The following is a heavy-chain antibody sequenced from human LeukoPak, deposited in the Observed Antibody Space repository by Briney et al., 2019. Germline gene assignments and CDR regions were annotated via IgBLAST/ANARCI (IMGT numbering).Heavy chain of an antibody. J-gene: IGHJ4*02. CDR3: ARPNRYCSSTSCYIGGSDY. V-gene: IGHV4-31*03. CDR1: GGSISSGGYY. D-gene: IGHD2-2*02. Sequence: SETLSFTCTVSGGSISSGGYYWSWIRQHPGKGLEWIGYIYYSGSTYYNPSLKSRVTISVDTSKNQFSLKLSSVTAADTAVYYCARPNRYCSSTSCYIGGSDYWGQGTLVTVSS. CDR2: IYYSGST.